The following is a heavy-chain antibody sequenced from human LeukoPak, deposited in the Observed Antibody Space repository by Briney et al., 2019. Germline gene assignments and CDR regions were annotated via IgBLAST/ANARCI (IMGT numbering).Heavy chain of an antibody. Sequence: SETLSLTCTVSGGSVSGDYWSWIRQPPGGGLEWIGYIYHTGHTHYNASLKGRVTMSMDTSQSQISLRMSSMTAADTAVYYCTRHPFMSPFDYWGQGTLVTVSS. CDR3: TRHPFMSPFDY. CDR1: GGSVSGDY. CDR2: IYHTGHT. V-gene: IGHV4-59*08. J-gene: IGHJ4*02. D-gene: IGHD3-10*02.